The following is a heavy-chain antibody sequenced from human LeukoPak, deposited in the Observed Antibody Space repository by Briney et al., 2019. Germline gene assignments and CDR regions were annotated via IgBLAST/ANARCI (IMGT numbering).Heavy chain of an antibody. Sequence: PGGSLRLSCAASGFTFSNARMNWVRQAPGKGLEWVGRIKSKTDGGTTDYAAPVKGRFTISRDDSKNTLYLQMNSLKTEDTAVYYCTTDRWLIGLANYWGQGTLVTVSS. CDR1: GFTFSNAR. CDR2: IKSKTDGGTT. V-gene: IGHV3-15*07. D-gene: IGHD3-22*01. J-gene: IGHJ4*02. CDR3: TTDRWLIGLANY.